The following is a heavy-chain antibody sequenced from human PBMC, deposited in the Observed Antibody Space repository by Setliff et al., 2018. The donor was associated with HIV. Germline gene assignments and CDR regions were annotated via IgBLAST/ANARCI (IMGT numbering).Heavy chain of an antibody. Sequence: SETLSLTCTVSGYPISSGYYWGWIRQSPGRGLEWIGYIYYSGETNYNPSLKSRVTFSVDTSKNQFSLKLSSVTAADSAVYYCARVGLSYRLDYWGQGTLVTVSS. CDR2: IYYSGET. J-gene: IGHJ4*02. D-gene: IGHD3-16*02. CDR3: ARVGLSYRLDY. CDR1: GYPISSGYY. V-gene: IGHV4-61*01.